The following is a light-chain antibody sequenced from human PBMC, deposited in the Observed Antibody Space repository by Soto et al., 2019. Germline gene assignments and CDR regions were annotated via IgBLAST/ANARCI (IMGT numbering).Light chain of an antibody. CDR1: QTINKY. V-gene: IGKV1-39*01. Sequence: DIQMTQSPSSLSAAVGDRVTITCRASQTINKYLNWYQQKPGKAPKLLIYAASDLQSGVPSRFRGSGSGTDFTLTISSLVPEDFATYFCQESHTTGTFGQGTKVDIX. CDR3: QESHTTGT. CDR2: AAS. J-gene: IGKJ2*01.